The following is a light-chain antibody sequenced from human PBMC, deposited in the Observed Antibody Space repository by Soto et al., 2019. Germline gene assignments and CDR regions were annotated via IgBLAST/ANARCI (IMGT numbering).Light chain of an antibody. J-gene: IGLJ7*01. CDR3: SSHTISSALQV. Sequence: QSALTQPASVSGSPGQSVTISCTGSNSDIGGYNYVSWYQQHPGKAPKLMIYEVSNRPSGVSNRFSGSKSGNTASLTISGLQAEDEADYYCSSHTISSALQVFGSGTQLTVL. V-gene: IGLV2-14*01. CDR1: NSDIGGYNY. CDR2: EVS.